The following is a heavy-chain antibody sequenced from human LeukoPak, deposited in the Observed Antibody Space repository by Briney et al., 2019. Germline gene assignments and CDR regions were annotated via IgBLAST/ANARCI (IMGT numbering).Heavy chain of an antibody. CDR3: VRDNWSAYFDY. Sequence: GGSLRLSCVASGFSFSEYWMSWVRQAPGKGLEWLANIKQDGSEKNHVDSVKGRFTISRDNARNIVFLQMNSLRAEDTAVYYCVRDNWSAYFDYWGQGNLVTVSS. V-gene: IGHV3-7*05. CDR1: GFSFSEYW. D-gene: IGHD3-3*01. J-gene: IGHJ4*02. CDR2: IKQDGSEK.